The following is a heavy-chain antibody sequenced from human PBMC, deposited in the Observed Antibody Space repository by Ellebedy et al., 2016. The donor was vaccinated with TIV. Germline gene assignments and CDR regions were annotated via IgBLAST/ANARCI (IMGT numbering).Heavy chain of an antibody. CDR1: GFTFSTYA. V-gene: IGHV3-48*04. Sequence: GGSLRLSCAASGFTFSTYAMTWVRQAPGKGLEWVSYISSSGSTIYYADSVKGRFTISRDNAKNSLYLQMNSLRAEDTAVYYCAKILTGLTTPLDVWGQGTTVTVSS. D-gene: IGHD3-9*01. CDR3: AKILTGLTTPLDV. CDR2: ISSSGSTI. J-gene: IGHJ6*02.